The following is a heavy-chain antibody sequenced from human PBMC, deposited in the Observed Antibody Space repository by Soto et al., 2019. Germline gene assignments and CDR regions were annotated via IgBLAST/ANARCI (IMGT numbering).Heavy chain of an antibody. D-gene: IGHD6-25*01. CDR3: AHRGDSGSSRAFHI. CDR2: IYWDDDK. J-gene: IGHJ3*02. CDR1: GFSLSTSGVG. Sequence: QITLKESGPALVKPTQTLTLTCTFSGFSLSTSGVGVGWLRQPPGKALEWLALIYWDDDKRYSPSVKSRLTITKAAAHGHVVLTMTTLDPVDTATYYCAHRGDSGSSRAFHIWGQGTMVSVSS. V-gene: IGHV2-5*02.